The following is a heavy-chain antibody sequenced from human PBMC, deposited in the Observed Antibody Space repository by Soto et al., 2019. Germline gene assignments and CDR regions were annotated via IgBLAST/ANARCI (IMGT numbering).Heavy chain of an antibody. J-gene: IGHJ4*02. CDR1: GFTFISYA. CDR3: ARDQDFCIDY. Sequence: GGSLRISCAASGFTFISYAMHLVRQAPGKGLEWVAVISYDGSNKYYADSVKGRFTISRDNSKNTLYLQMNSLRAEVTAVYYCARDQDFCIDYWGQGTLVTVSS. CDR2: ISYDGSNK. D-gene: IGHD3-3*01. V-gene: IGHV3-30-3*01.